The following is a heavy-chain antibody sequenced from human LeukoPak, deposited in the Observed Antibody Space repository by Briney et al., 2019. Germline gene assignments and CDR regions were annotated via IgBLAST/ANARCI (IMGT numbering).Heavy chain of an antibody. J-gene: IGHJ4*02. CDR2: IYPGDSDT. V-gene: IGHV5-51*01. CDR1: GYSFTSYW. Sequence: GESLKISCKGSGYSFTSYWIGWVRQMPGKGLEWMGIIYPGDSDTRYSPSFQGQVTISADKSISTAYLQWSSLKASDTAMYYCARRKYSGSYYAEAPFDYWGQGTLVTVSS. D-gene: IGHD1-26*01. CDR3: ARRKYSGSYYAEAPFDY.